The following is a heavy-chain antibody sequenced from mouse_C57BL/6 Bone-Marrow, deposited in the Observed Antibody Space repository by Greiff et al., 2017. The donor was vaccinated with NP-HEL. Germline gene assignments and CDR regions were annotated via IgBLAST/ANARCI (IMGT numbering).Heavy chain of an antibody. CDR1: GFTFSSYA. Sequence: EVQLVESGGGLVKPGGSLKLSCAASGFTFSSYAMSWVRQTPEKRLEWVATISDGGSYTYYPDNVKGRFTISRDNAKNNLYLQMSHLKSEDTAMYYCARDGGLRPGYYAMDYWGQGTSVTVSS. CDR3: ARDGGLRPGYYAMDY. CDR2: ISDGGSYT. J-gene: IGHJ4*01. V-gene: IGHV5-4*01. D-gene: IGHD2-4*01.